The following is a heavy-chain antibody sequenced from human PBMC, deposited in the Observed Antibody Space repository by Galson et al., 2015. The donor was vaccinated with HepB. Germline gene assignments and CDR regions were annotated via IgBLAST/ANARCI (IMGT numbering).Heavy chain of an antibody. Sequence: SLRLSCAASGFTFSPYTMNWVRQAPGKGLECISYIISNSNNIYYADSVKGRFTISRDNAKSSLYLQMNSLRAEDTAVSYCARERGGRYMDVWGKGTTVTVS. CDR1: GFTFSPYT. CDR3: ARERGGRYMDV. D-gene: IGHD3-10*01. CDR2: IISNSNNI. J-gene: IGHJ6*03. V-gene: IGHV3-48*01.